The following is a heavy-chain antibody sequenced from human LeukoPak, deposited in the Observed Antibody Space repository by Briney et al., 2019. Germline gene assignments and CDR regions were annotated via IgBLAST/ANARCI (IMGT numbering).Heavy chain of an antibody. CDR2: INPNNGDT. D-gene: IGHD3-10*01. Sequence: ASVKVSCKASGYTFSGYYIHWVRQAPGQGLEWMGRINPNNGDTNYAQKLQGRVTMTTDTSTSTAYMELRSLRSDDTAVYYCARFVDTMVRGVIRFFDYWGQGTLVTVSS. J-gene: IGHJ4*02. CDR1: GYTFSGYY. V-gene: IGHV1-18*04. CDR3: ARFVDTMVRGVIRFFDY.